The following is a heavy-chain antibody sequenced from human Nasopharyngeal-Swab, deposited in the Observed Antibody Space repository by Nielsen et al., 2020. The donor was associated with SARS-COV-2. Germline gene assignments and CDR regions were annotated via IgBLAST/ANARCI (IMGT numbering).Heavy chain of an antibody. CDR1: GFTFSDYY. CDR3: ARGSYGDKDAFDI. D-gene: IGHD4-17*01. CDR2: ISSSGSTI. J-gene: IGHJ3*02. Sequence: GGSLRLSCAASGFTFSDYYMSWIRQAPGKGLEWDSYISSSGSTIYYADSVKGRFTISRDNAKNSLYLQMNSLRGEDTAVYYCARGSYGDKDAFDIWGQGTMVTVSS. V-gene: IGHV3-11*01.